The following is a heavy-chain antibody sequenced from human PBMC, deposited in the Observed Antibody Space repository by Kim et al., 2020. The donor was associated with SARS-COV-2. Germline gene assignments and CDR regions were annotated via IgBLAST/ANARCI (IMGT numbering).Heavy chain of an antibody. Sequence: GGSLRLSCAASGFTFHDYAMHWVRQAPGKGLEWVSGISENSGSINYADSVKGRFIISRDNAKNSLYLQMNSLRAEDTALYYCGKDVYGHDYGVIDYWGQGTLVTVSS. CDR2: ISENSGSI. V-gene: IGHV3-9*01. D-gene: IGHD4-17*01. CDR1: GFTFHDYA. CDR3: GKDVYGHDYGVIDY. J-gene: IGHJ4*02.